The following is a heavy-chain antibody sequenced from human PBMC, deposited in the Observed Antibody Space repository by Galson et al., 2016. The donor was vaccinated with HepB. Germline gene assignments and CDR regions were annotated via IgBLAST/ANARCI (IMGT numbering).Heavy chain of an antibody. V-gene: IGHV4-4*02. Sequence: ETLSLTCAVSGGSIRGSNWWTWVRQPPGKGLEWIGEIYHSGSTNYNPSLKSRVTISVDKSKNQFSLKLTSVTAEDTAVYYCARREGTTFVSYYGMEVWGQGTTVTVSS. CDR2: IYHSGST. CDR1: GGSIRGSNW. D-gene: IGHD1-7*01. J-gene: IGHJ6*02. CDR3: ARREGTTFVSYYGMEV.